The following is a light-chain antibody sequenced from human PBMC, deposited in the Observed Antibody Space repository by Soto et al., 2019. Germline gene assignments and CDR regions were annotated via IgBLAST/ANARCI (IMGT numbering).Light chain of an antibody. CDR2: GAS. V-gene: IGKV3-20*01. CDR1: QSVSSSY. CDR3: QQDGSSPRVT. J-gene: IGKJ1*01. Sequence: EIVLTQSPGTLSLSPGERATLSCRASQSVSSSYLAWYQQKPGQAPRILIYGASSRATGIPDRFSGSGSGTDFTLNISRLEPEDFAVYYCQQDGSSPRVTFGQGTKVEIK.